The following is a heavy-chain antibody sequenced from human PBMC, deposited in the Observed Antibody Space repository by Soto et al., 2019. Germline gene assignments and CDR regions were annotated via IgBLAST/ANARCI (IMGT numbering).Heavy chain of an antibody. CDR2: INAGNGNT. J-gene: IGHJ5*02. CDR1: GYTFTSYA. D-gene: IGHD6-19*01. CDR3: AREYSSIKYNWFDP. Sequence: ASVKVSCKASGYTFTSYAMHWVRQAPGQRLEWMGWINAGNGNTKYSQKFQGRVTITRDTSASTAYMELSSLRSEDTAVYYCAREYSSIKYNWFDPWGQGTLVTVSS. V-gene: IGHV1-3*01.